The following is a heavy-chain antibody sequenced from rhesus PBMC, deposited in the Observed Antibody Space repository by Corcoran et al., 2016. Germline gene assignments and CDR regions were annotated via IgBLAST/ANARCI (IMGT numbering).Heavy chain of an antibody. Sequence: QEQLVQSGAEVKKPGASVKVSCKASGYIFTSYVISWLRQAPGQGFEWMGGIHPGYGSTSYAQKFQGRVRITADMSTSTVFMELSSLRSEDMAVYYCAAVEVEYCTGSGCYWNYFDYWGQGVLVTVSS. J-gene: IGHJ4*01. CDR2: IHPGYGST. CDR3: AAVEVEYCTGSGCYWNYFDY. CDR1: GYIFTSYV. V-gene: IGHV1-70*01. D-gene: IGHD2-21*01.